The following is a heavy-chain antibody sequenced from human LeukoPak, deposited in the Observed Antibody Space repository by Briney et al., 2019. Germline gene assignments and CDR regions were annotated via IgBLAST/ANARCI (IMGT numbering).Heavy chain of an antibody. J-gene: IGHJ4*02. Sequence: SETLSLTCTVSGGSTSSSSYYWGWIRQPPGKGLEWIGSIYYSGSTYYNPSLKSRVTISVDTSKNQFSLKLSSVTAADTAVYYCARDTPSSGSYDYWGQGTLVTVSS. V-gene: IGHV4-39*07. CDR2: IYYSGST. D-gene: IGHD1-26*01. CDR1: GGSTSSSSYY. CDR3: ARDTPSSGSYDY.